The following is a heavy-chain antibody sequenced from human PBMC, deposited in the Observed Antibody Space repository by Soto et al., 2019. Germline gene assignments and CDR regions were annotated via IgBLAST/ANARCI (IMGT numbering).Heavy chain of an antibody. Sequence: GGSLRLSCATSGFNFSSYGVHWVRQAPGKGLEWVAVMGYDGIRKSLTDSVKGRFTISRDESKKTVFLQMNSLRAEDTAVYYCARRAWFGEFDYWGQGTLVTVSS. V-gene: IGHV3-33*01. CDR1: GFNFSSYG. J-gene: IGHJ4*02. CDR3: ARRAWFGEFDY. CDR2: MGYDGIRK. D-gene: IGHD3-10*01.